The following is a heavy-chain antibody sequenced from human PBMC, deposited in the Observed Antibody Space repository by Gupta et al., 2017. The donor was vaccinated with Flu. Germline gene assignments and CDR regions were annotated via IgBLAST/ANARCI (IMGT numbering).Heavy chain of an antibody. CDR1: GGSVSTSNSY. V-gene: IGHV4-39*01. D-gene: IGHD5/OR15-5a*01. CDR3: AGGVDDSAFDF. CDR2: IYYSGTA. J-gene: IGHJ4*02. Sequence: QLQLQGSGPGLVKPSETLSLSCTVSGGSVSTSNSYWALIRQPPGQGLEWIATIYYSGTAYYNPSLRSRATMSLDTPRNLFSLKVRSMTTADTAVYYCAGGVDDSAFDFWGQGPLVTVSS.